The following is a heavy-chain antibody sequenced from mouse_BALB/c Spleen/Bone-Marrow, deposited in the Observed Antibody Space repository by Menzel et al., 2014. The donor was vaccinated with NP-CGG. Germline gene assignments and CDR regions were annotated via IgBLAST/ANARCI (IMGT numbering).Heavy chain of an antibody. CDR3: ATYYYGSGYGFAY. D-gene: IGHD1-1*01. CDR2: IDPANGKT. CDR1: GFNIKDTY. V-gene: IGHV14-3*02. Sequence: EVQLQESGAELVKPGASVKLSCTASGFNIKDTYMHWVKQRPEQGLEWIGRIDPANGKTKYDPKFQGKATITADTSSNTASLQLSSLTSEDTAVYYCATYYYGSGYGFAYWGQGTLVTVSA. J-gene: IGHJ3*01.